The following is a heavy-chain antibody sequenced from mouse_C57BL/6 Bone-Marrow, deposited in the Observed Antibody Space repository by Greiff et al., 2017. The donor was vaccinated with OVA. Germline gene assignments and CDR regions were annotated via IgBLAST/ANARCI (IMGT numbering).Heavy chain of an antibody. CDR2: ISSGSSTI. J-gene: IGHJ2*01. V-gene: IGHV5-17*01. Sequence: EVQVVESGGGLVKPGGSLKLSCAASGFTFSDSGMHWVRQAPEKGLEWVSYISSGSSTIYSADTVKGRFTISRDNAKNTLFLQMTSLRSEDTAMYYCATLYGSYFDYWGQGTTRTVSS. CDR1: GFTFSDSG. CDR3: ATLYGSYFDY. D-gene: IGHD1-1*01.